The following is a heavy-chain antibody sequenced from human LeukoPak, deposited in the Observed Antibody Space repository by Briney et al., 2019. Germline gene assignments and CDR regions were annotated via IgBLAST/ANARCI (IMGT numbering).Heavy chain of an antibody. V-gene: IGHV4-59*01. Sequence: SETLSLTCTVSGGSISNYYWSWIRQPPGKGLEWIGYISYSGSTNHNPSLKSRVTISVDTSKNQSSLKLSSVTAAATAVYYCARHTTSGWYQVVYWGQGTLVTVSS. D-gene: IGHD6-19*01. CDR1: GGSISNYY. J-gene: IGHJ4*02. CDR2: ISYSGST. CDR3: ARHTTSGWYQVVY.